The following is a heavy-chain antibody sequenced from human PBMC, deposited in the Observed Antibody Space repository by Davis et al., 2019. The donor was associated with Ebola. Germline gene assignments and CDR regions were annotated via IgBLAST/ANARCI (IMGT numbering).Heavy chain of an antibody. CDR2: ISAYNGNT. V-gene: IGHV1-18*04. D-gene: IGHD6-13*01. CDR1: GYTFTSYG. J-gene: IGHJ5*02. CDR3: ARRIAAGWFDP. Sequence: ASVKVSCKASGYTFTSYGISWVRQAPGQGLEWMGWISAYNGNTAYAQILQGRVTMTTDTSTGTAYMELRSLRSDDTAVYYCARRIAAGWFDPWGQGTLVTVSS.